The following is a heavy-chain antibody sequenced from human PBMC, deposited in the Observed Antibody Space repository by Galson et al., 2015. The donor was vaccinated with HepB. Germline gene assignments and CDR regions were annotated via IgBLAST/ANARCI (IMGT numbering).Heavy chain of an antibody. J-gene: IGHJ4*02. CDR3: ARTPKAIAAAGKGGPIDY. Sequence: SLRLSCAASGFTFNSYNMNWVRQAPGKGLEWVSSIRSSSSYISYADSVKGRFTILRDNAKNSLYPQMNSLRAEDTAVYYCARTPKAIAAAGKGGPIDYWGQGTLVTVSS. D-gene: IGHD6-13*01. V-gene: IGHV3-21*01. CDR2: IRSSSSYI. CDR1: GFTFNSYN.